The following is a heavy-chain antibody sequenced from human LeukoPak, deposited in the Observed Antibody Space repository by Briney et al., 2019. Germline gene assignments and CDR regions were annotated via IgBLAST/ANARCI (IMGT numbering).Heavy chain of an antibody. CDR2: IRYDGSNK. CDR1: GFTFSSYG. V-gene: IGHV3-30*02. J-gene: IGHJ4*02. CDR3: ARRLWDTTDFDY. Sequence: PGGSLRLSCAASGFTFSSYGMHWVRQAPGKGLEWVAFIRYDGSNKYYADSVKGRFTISRDNSKNTLYLQMNSLRAEDTAVYYCARRLWDTTDFDYWGQGTLVTVSS. D-gene: IGHD2-21*01.